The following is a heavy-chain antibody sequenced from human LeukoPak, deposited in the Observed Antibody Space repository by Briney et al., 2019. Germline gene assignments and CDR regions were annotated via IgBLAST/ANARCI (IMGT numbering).Heavy chain of an antibody. CDR3: ARHGVYYYGMDV. CDR2: IYYSGST. V-gene: IGHV4-59*08. CDR1: GGSISSYY. Sequence: PSETLSLTCTVSGGSISSYYWSWIRQPPGKGLEWIGYIYYSGSTNYSPSLKSRVTISVDTSKNQFSLKLSSVTAADTAVYYCARHGVYYYGMDVWGQGTTVTVSS. J-gene: IGHJ6*02.